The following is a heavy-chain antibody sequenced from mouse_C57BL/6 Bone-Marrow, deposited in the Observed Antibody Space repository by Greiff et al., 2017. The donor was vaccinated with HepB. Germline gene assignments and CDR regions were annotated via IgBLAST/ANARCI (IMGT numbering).Heavy chain of an antibody. Sequence: QVQLKQPGAELVKPGASVKMSCKASGYTFTSYWIPWVKQRPGQGLEWIGDIYPGSGSTNYNEKFKSKATLTVDKSSSTAYMQLSSLTSEDSAVYYCATPDGYWGQGTTLTVSS. D-gene: IGHD2-3*01. CDR1: GYTFTSYW. CDR2: IYPGSGST. V-gene: IGHV1-55*01. J-gene: IGHJ2*01. CDR3: ATPDGY.